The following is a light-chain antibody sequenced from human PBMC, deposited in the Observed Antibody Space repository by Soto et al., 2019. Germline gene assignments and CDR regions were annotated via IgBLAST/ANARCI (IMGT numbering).Light chain of an antibody. J-gene: IGKJ5*01. V-gene: IGKV3-15*01. CDR3: QQYNNWPS. CDR1: QTVSRN. CDR2: DIS. Sequence: EVVMTQSPATLSVSPGERATLSCRASQTVSRNLAWYQQRPGQAPRLLIYDISNGATGVPARFSGSGSETEFTLTIRSLQSEDFAVYFCQQYNNWPSLGQGTRLEIK.